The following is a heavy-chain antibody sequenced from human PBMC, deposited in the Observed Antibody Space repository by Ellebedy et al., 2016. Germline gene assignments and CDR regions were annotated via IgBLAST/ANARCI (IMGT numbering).Heavy chain of an antibody. CDR3: ARGLYFDSSGYHYWFDP. CDR1: GFTFGDHA. J-gene: IGHJ5*02. V-gene: IGHV4-59*11. Sequence: GSLRLXXTASGFTFGDHAMSWLRQAPGKGLEWIGYVFYGGSTKFSPSLKSRVTMSVDTSKNQFSLNLNSVTAADTAVYYCARGLYFDSSGYHYWFDPWGQGTLVTVSA. D-gene: IGHD3-22*01. CDR2: VFYGGST.